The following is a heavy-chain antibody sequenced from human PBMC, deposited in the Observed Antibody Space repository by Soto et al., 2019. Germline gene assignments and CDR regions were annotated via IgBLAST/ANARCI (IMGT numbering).Heavy chain of an antibody. CDR3: AREMGTLIVVVINTADAFDI. CDR1: GYTFTGYY. V-gene: IGHV1-2*02. D-gene: IGHD3-22*01. J-gene: IGHJ3*02. Sequence: ASVKVSCKASGYTFTGYYMHWVRQAPGQGLEWMGWINPNSGGTNYAQKFQGRVTMTRDTSISTAYMELSRLRSDDTAVYYCAREMGTLIVVVINTADAFDIWGQGTMVTVSS. CDR2: INPNSGGT.